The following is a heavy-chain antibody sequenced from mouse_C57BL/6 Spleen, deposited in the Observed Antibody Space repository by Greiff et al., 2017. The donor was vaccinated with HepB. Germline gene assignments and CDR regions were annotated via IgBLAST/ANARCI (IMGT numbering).Heavy chain of an antibody. CDR1: GFTFSNYW. V-gene: IGHV6-3*01. J-gene: IGHJ3*01. CDR2: IRLKSDNYAT. D-gene: IGHD2-4*01. CDR3: TGGFYDYDEFAY. Sequence: EVKLMESGGGLVQPGGSMKLSCVASGFTFSNYWMNWVRQSPEKGLEWVAQIRLKSDNYATHYAESVKGRFTISRDDSKSSVYLQMNNLRAEDTGIYYCTGGFYDYDEFAYWGQGTLVTVSA.